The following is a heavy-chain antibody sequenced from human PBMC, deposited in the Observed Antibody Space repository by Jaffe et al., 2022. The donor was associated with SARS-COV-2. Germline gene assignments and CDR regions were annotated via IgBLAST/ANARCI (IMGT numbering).Heavy chain of an antibody. J-gene: IGHJ4*02. CDR3: ATGDTAHLY. CDR1: GFTFSSYT. CDR2: ITSSSNYI. D-gene: IGHD7-27*01. V-gene: IGHV3-21*01. Sequence: EVQLVESGGGLVKPGGSLRLSCAASGFTFSSYTMNWVRQAPGKGLDWVSSITSSSNYIYYADSVMGRFTISRDNAKNSLYLQMNSLRAEDTAVYYCATGDTAHLYWGQGTLVTVSS.